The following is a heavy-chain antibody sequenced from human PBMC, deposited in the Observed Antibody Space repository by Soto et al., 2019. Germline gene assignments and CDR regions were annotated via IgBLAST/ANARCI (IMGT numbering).Heavy chain of an antibody. V-gene: IGHV4-59*11. D-gene: IGHD7-27*01. CDR2: IYYNGNN. CDR3: TRANWYSEY. Sequence: QVQLQESGPGLVKPSETLSLTCCVSGGSISNHYWSWIRQPPGKGLEWIGYIYYNGNNNYNPSLTSRVTMSVDTSRNQISLKLTTVTAADTAVYYCTRANWYSEYWGQGTLVTVSS. CDR1: GGSISNHY. J-gene: IGHJ4*02.